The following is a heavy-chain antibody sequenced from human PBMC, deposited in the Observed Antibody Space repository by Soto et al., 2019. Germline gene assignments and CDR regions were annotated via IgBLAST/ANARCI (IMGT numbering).Heavy chain of an antibody. CDR2: ISYDGSNK. J-gene: IGHJ6*02. Sequence: GGSLRLSCAASGFTFSSYGMHWVRQAPGKGLEWVAVISYDGSNKYYADSVKGRFTISRDNSKNTLYLQMNSLRAEDTAVYYCAKVLEARQQLGRKNYYYYYGMDVWGQGTTVTTSS. D-gene: IGHD6-13*01. CDR1: GFTFSSYG. V-gene: IGHV3-30*18. CDR3: AKVLEARQQLGRKNYYYYYGMDV.